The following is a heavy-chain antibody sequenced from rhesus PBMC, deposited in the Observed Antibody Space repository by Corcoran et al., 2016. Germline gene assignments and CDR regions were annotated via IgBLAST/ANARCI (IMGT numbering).Heavy chain of an antibody. CDR1: GSTFSSYG. J-gene: IGHJ4*01. Sequence: EVQLVESGGGLVQPGGSLRLSCAASGSTFSSYGMSWVRQAPGKGLEWVSYISNGGGSTYYADSVKGRFTISRDNSKNTLSLQMNSLRAEDTAVYYCAKDPNTVTTVDYWGQGVLVTVSS. D-gene: IGHD4-23*01. V-gene: IGHV3S5*01. CDR3: AKDPNTVTTVDY. CDR2: ISNGGGST.